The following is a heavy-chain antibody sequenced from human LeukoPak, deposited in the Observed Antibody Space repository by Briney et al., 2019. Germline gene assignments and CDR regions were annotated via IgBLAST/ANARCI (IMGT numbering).Heavy chain of an antibody. V-gene: IGHV1-69*04. CDR1: GGTFSSYA. Sequence: VASVKVSCKASGGTFSSYAISWVRQAPGQGLEWMGRIIPILGIANYAQKFQGRVTITADKSTSTAYMELSSLRSEDTAVYYCARDGYYYDSSGYYFFEGFDYWGQGTLVTVSS. CDR3: ARDGYYYDSSGYYFFEGFDY. D-gene: IGHD3-22*01. CDR2: IIPILGIA. J-gene: IGHJ4*02.